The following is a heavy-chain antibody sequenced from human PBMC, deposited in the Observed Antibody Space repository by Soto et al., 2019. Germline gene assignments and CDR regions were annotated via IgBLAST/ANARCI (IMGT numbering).Heavy chain of an antibody. CDR2: IYSGGST. J-gene: IGHJ6*02. CDR1: GFTVSSNY. V-gene: IGHV3-53*01. CDR3: ARDPPATRHGMDV. Sequence: GGSLRLSCAASGFTVSSNYMSWFRQAPGKGLEWVSVIYSGGSTYYADSVRGRFTISRDNSKNTLYLQMKSLRAEDTAVYYCARDPPATRHGMDVWGQGTTVTVSS.